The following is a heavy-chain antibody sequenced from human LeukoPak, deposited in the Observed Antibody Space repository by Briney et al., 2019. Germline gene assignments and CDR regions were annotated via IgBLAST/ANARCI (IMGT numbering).Heavy chain of an antibody. Sequence: GGSLRLSCAASGVTFNNAWMSWVRQAPGKGLEWVGRIKSKTDGGTTDYAAPVKGRFTISRDDSNNTLYLQMNSLKTEGTAVYYCTTVDTSVIVISGDYWGQGTLVTVSS. CDR3: TTVDTSVIVISGDY. CDR2: IKSKTDGGTT. V-gene: IGHV3-15*01. D-gene: IGHD3-16*02. CDR1: GVTFNNAW. J-gene: IGHJ4*02.